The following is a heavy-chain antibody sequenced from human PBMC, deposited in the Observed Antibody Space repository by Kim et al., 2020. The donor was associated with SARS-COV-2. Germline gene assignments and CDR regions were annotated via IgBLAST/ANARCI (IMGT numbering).Heavy chain of an antibody. CDR1: GGSISSSSYY. CDR3: ARQLYQLLYHGMDV. CDR2: IYYSGST. J-gene: IGHJ6*02. Sequence: SETLSLTCTVSGGSISSSSYYWGWIRQPPGKGLEWIGSIYYSGSTYYNPSLKSRVTISVDTSKNQFSLKLSSVTAADTAVYYCARQLYQLLYHGMDVWGQGTTVTVSS. V-gene: IGHV4-39*01. D-gene: IGHD2-2*02.